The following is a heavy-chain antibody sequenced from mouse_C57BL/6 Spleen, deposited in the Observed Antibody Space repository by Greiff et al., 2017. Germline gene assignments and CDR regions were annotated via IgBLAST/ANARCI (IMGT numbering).Heavy chain of an antibody. CDR1: GYSITSGYY. CDR2: ISYDGSN. Sequence: ESGPGLVKPSQSLSLTCSVTGYSITSGYYWNWLRQFPGNKLEWMGYISYDGSNNYNPSLKNRISITRDTSKNQFFLKLNSVTTEDTATYYCARAHYGFAYWGQRTLVTVAA. CDR3: ARAHYGFAY. J-gene: IGHJ3*01. V-gene: IGHV3-6*01. D-gene: IGHD1-1*01.